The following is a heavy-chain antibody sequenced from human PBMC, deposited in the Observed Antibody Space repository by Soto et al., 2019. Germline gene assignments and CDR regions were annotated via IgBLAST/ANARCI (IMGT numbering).Heavy chain of an antibody. V-gene: IGHV3-7*01. J-gene: IGHJ5*02. D-gene: IGHD2-2*01. CDR1: GFTFSSYW. CDR3: ASDSYESTNNWFDP. CDR2: IKQDGSEK. Sequence: GGSLRLSCAASGFTFSSYWMSWVRQAPGKGLEWVANIKQDGSEKYYVDSVKGRFTISRDNAKNSLYLQMNSLRAEDTAVYYWASDSYESTNNWFDPWGQGTLVTSPQ.